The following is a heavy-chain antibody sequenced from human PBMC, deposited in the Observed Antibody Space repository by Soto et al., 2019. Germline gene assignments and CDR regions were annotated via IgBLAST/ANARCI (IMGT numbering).Heavy chain of an antibody. J-gene: IGHJ4*02. CDR3: AGGYCSGGSCSLDY. CDR1: GCSISSGYY. D-gene: IGHD2-15*01. V-gene: IGHV4-38-2*01. CDR2: IYHSGST. Sequence: SETLSLTCAVSGCSISSGYYWGWIRQPPGKGLEWIGSIYHSGSTYYNPSLKSRVTISVDTSKNQFSLKLSSVTAADTAVYYCAGGYCSGGSCSLDYWGQGTLVTVSS.